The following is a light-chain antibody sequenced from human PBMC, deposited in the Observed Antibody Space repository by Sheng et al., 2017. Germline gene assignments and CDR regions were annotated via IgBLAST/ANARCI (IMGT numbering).Light chain of an antibody. CDR2: DVS. V-gene: IGLV2-11*01. CDR3: CSYAGASALTSPFV. J-gene: IGLJ1*01. Sequence: HHLPDKAPRLIIFDVSKRPSGVPLRFSASKSGVSASLTISGLRPEDEGEFFCCSYAGASALTSPFVFGTGTTLTVL.